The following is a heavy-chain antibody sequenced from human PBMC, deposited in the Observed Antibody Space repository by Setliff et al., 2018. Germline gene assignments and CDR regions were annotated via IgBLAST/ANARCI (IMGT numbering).Heavy chain of an antibody. Sequence: ASVKVSCKASGYIFTTYAMGWMRQAPGQRLEWMGWINPSSGTTSYAQKFQGRVTMTRDTSTSTVYMELSSLRSEDTAVYYCAREGPSMVTAPGRSGYVDWGQGTLVTVSS. CDR3: AREGPSMVTAPGRSGYVD. CDR2: INPSSGTT. V-gene: IGHV1-46*03. J-gene: IGHJ4*02. CDR1: GYIFTTYA. D-gene: IGHD3-22*01.